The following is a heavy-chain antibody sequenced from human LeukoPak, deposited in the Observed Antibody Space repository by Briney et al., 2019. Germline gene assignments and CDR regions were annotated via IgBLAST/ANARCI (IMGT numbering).Heavy chain of an antibody. CDR2: IYYSGST. CDR1: GGSVSSGSYY. V-gene: IGHV4-61*01. Sequence: SETLSLTCTVSGGSVSSGSYYWSWIRQPPGKGLEWIGYIYYSGSTNYNPSLKSRVTISVDTSKNQFSLKLSSVTAADTAVYYCAREGPAGKGSYWGQGTLVTVSS. D-gene: IGHD6-19*01. CDR3: AREGPAGKGSY. J-gene: IGHJ4*02.